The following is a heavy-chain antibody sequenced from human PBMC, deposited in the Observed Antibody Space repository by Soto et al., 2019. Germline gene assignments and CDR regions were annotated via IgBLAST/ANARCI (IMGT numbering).Heavy chain of an antibody. J-gene: IGHJ5*02. Sequence: QLQLQESGPGLVKPSETLSLTCTVSGGSISSSSYYWGWIRQPPGKGLEWIGSIYYSGSTYYNPSLKSRVTISVDTSKNQFSLKLSSVTAADTAVYYCARRLAAAGTYYAGWFDPWGQGTLVTVSS. D-gene: IGHD6-13*01. CDR1: GGSISSSSYY. CDR3: ARRLAAAGTYYAGWFDP. CDR2: IYYSGST. V-gene: IGHV4-39*01.